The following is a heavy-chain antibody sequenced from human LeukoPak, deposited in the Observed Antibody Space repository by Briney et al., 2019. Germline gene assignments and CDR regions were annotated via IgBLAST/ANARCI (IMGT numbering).Heavy chain of an antibody. Sequence: PGGSLRLSCAASGFTFSDYNIRWIRQAPGKGLEWVSSISRSGSTKYYADSVKGRFTISRDNAKNSLFLQMNSLRAEDTAVYYCARLQGRGSYAGFRFDPWGQGTLVTVSS. CDR3: ARLQGRGSYAGFRFDP. D-gene: IGHD1-26*01. J-gene: IGHJ5*02. CDR2: ISRSGSTK. V-gene: IGHV3-11*01. CDR1: GFTFSDYN.